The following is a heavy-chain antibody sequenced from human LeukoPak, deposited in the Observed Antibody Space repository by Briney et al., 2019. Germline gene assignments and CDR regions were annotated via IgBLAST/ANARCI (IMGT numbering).Heavy chain of an antibody. V-gene: IGHV1-46*01. D-gene: IGHD5-18*01. Sequence: ASVMVSCKASGYTFTSYYMHWVRQAPGQGLEWMGIINPSGGSTSYAQKFQGRVTMTRDTSTSTVYMELSSLRSEDTAVYYCARDVDTAMVWGYAFDIWGQGTMVTVSS. J-gene: IGHJ3*02. CDR2: INPSGGST. CDR1: GYTFTSYY. CDR3: ARDVDTAMVWGYAFDI.